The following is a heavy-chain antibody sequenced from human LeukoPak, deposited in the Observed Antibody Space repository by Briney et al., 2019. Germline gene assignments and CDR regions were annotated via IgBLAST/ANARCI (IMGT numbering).Heavy chain of an antibody. CDR3: ARRVGVSGWYLDY. Sequence: GRSLRLAWTASGFSFSSHGMHWVRQAPGKGLEWLAIIWYVGSNKYYADSVKGRFTISRDNSKIMLYLQVNSLRPEDTAVYYCARRVGVSGWYLDYWGQGTLVTVCS. J-gene: IGHJ4*02. CDR2: IWYVGSNK. D-gene: IGHD6-19*01. CDR1: GFSFSSHG. V-gene: IGHV3-33*01.